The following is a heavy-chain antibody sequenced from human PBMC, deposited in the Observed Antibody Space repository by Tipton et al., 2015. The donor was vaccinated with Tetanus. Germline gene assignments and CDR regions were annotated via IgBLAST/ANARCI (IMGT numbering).Heavy chain of an antibody. CDR1: GGSISGSSYY. J-gene: IGHJ4*02. D-gene: IGHD3-9*01. CDR2: IFYAGST. CDR3: ARATEHDIMTGYDN. Sequence: TLSLTCTVSGGSISGSSYYWGWIRQPPGKGLEWIGYIFYAGSTNSNPSLKSRVTISVDKAKNQFSLKLTSVTAADTAVYYCARATEHDIMTGYDNWGPGTQVTVSS. V-gene: IGHV4-61*05.